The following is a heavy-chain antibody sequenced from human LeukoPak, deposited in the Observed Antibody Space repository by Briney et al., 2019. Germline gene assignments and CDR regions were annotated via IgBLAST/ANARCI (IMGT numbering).Heavy chain of an antibody. CDR1: GFTVSSNY. D-gene: IGHD4-17*01. V-gene: IGHV3-53*01. Sequence: PGGSLRLSCAASGFTVSSNYMSWVRQAPGKGLEWVSVIYSGGSTYYADSVKGRFTISRDNSKNTLYLQMNSLRAEDTAVYYCARDYADYAGYFFFDYWGQGTLVTVSS. CDR3: ARDYADYAGYFFFDY. J-gene: IGHJ4*02. CDR2: IYSGGST.